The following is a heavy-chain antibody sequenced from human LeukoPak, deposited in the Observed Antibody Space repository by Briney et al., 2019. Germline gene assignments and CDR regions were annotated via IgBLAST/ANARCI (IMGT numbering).Heavy chain of an antibody. J-gene: IGHJ4*02. Sequence: GGSLRLSCAASGFTFSSYAMSWVRQAPGKGLEWVSAISGSGGSKYYADSVKGRFTISRDNSKNTLYVQMNSLRAEDTAVYYCAKDTYYDSSGYPLFDYWGQGTLVTVSS. V-gene: IGHV3-23*01. D-gene: IGHD3-22*01. CDR1: GFTFSSYA. CDR2: ISGSGGSK. CDR3: AKDTYYDSSGYPLFDY.